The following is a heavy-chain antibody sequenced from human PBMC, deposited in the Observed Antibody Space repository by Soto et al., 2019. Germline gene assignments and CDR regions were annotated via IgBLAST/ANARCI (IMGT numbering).Heavy chain of an antibody. J-gene: IGHJ5*02. CDR3: ARDHGGSYQADSFDP. CDR2: VSPYDGDT. V-gene: IGHV1-18*01. D-gene: IGHD1-26*01. CDR1: GYTFTTYG. Sequence: QVQLVQSGVEVKKPGASVKVSCKASGYTFTTYGISWVRQAPGQGLEWVGWVSPYDGDTNYADALQGRVTMNTDTSTTTAHMEPRSLRSDDTAMYYCARDHGGSYQADSFDPWGQGTLVIVSS.